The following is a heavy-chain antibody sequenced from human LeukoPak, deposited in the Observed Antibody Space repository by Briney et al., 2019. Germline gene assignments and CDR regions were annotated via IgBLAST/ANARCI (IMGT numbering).Heavy chain of an antibody. V-gene: IGHV1-46*01. J-gene: IGHJ3*02. D-gene: IGHD6-6*01. Sequence: ASVKVSCKASGYTFTSYYMHWVRQAPGQGLEWMGIINPSGGSTSYAQKFQGRVTMTRDTPTSTAYMELRSLRSDDTAVYYCARDRWSSSSSEGALDIWGQGTMVTVSS. CDR1: GYTFTSYY. CDR2: INPSGGST. CDR3: ARDRWSSSSSEGALDI.